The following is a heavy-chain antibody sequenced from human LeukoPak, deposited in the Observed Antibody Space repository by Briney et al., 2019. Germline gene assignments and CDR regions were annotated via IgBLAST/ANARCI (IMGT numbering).Heavy chain of an antibody. CDR2: ISGSGGST. D-gene: IGHD6-19*01. CDR1: GFTFSSYA. J-gene: IGHJ4*02. Sequence: TGGSLRLSCAASGFTFSSYAMSWVRQAPGKGLEWVSAISGSGGSTYYADSVKGRFTISRDNSKNTLYLQMNSLRAEDTAVYYCAKDKGSGWYGGDYFDYWGQGTLVTVSS. V-gene: IGHV3-23*01. CDR3: AKDKGSGWYGGDYFDY.